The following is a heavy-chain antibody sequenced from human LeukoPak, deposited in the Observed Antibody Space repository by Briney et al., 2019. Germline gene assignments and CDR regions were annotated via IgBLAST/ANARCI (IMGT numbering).Heavy chain of an antibody. Sequence: GGSLRLSCVASGFNFSSFAMSWVRQAPGKGLEWVSAITSSGSTDFTYYAESVKGRFTISRANSKNTLNLEMNSLRAEDTAVYYCAKPPHGSGWYTDNWFDPWGQGTRVTVSS. CDR2: ITSSGSTDFT. CDR3: AKPPHGSGWYTDNWFDP. D-gene: IGHD6-19*01. CDR1: GFNFSSFA. V-gene: IGHV3-23*05. J-gene: IGHJ5*02.